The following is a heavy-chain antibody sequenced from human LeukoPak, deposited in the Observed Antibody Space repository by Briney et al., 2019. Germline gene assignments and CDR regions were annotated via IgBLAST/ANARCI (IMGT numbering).Heavy chain of an antibody. CDR1: GFTFSSYG. V-gene: IGHV3-30*18. Sequence: GGSLRLSCAASGFTFSSYGMHWVRQAPGKGLEWVAVISYDGSNKYYADSVKGRFTISRDNSKSTLYLQMNSLRAEDTAVYYCAKGGSSYEIPFDYWGQGTLVTVSS. D-gene: IGHD1-26*01. CDR2: ISYDGSNK. CDR3: AKGGSSYEIPFDY. J-gene: IGHJ4*02.